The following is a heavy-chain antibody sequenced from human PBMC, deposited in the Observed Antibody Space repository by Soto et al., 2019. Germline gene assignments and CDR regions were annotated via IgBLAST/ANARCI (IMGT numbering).Heavy chain of an antibody. J-gene: IGHJ5*02. V-gene: IGHV3-15*07. Sequence: ESGGGLVTPGGSLRLSCVASGFVFNGAWMNWVRQAPGTGLEWVGRIKSGSSVGATDYAAPVSGRFTISRDDSKNTVYLQMSSLKPEDSAVYYFTPMAVTPPPPWGQGSLFTVSS. CDR2: IKSGSSVGAT. CDR3: TPMAVTPPPP. D-gene: IGHD6-19*01. CDR1: GFVFNGAW.